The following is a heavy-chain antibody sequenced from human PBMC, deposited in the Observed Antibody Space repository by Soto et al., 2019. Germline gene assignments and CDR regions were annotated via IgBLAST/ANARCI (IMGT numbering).Heavy chain of an antibody. CDR2: IYFNGNT. D-gene: IGHD3-16*01. CDR1: AASFSKYY. V-gene: IGHV4-59*01. CDR3: ASVTFGGVVLAH. J-gene: IGHJ4*02. Sequence: NPSETLSLTCTVSAASFSKYYWSWIRQPPGKGLEWIGYIYFNGNTNYNPSLKRRVTIPIDTSKKQISLNLTSVTDADTAVYYCASVTFGGVVLAHWGQGTLVTVSS.